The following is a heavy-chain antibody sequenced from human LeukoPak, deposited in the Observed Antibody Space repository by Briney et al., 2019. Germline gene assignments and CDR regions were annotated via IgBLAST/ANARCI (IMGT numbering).Heavy chain of an antibody. J-gene: IGHJ3*02. CDR2: IYPGDSDT. V-gene: IGHV5-51*01. D-gene: IGHD2-8*02. CDR1: GYTFSTYW. CDR3: ARQGGRVGDAFDI. Sequence: GESLKISCKGSGYTFSTYWIAWVRQMPGKGLEWMGIIYPGDSDTRYSPSFQGQVTISADKSISTAYLQWSSLKASDTAMYYCARQGGRVGDAFDIWGQGTMVTVSS.